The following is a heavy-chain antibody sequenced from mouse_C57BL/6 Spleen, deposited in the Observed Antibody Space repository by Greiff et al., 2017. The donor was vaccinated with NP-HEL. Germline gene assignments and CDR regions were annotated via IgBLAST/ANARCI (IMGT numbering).Heavy chain of an antibody. Sequence: VQLQQPGAELVKPGASVKLSCKASGYTFTSYWMQWVKQRPGQGLEWIGEIDPSDSYTNYNQKFKGKATLTVDTSSSTAYMQLSSLTSEDSAVYDCARSGYYYAMDYWGQGTSVTVSS. CDR2: IDPSDSYT. CDR1: GYTFTSYW. CDR3: ARSGYYYAMDY. V-gene: IGHV1-50*01. J-gene: IGHJ4*01. D-gene: IGHD3-1*01.